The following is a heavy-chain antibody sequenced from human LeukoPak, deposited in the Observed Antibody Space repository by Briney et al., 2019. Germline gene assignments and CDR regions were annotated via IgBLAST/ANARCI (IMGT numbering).Heavy chain of an antibody. D-gene: IGHD3-9*01. CDR2: INHSGST. CDR3: ARGVSLGNRILTGRSFGY. V-gene: IGHV4-34*01. J-gene: IGHJ4*02. CDR1: GGSFSGYY. Sequence: SSETLSLTCAVYGGSFSGYYWSWIRQPPGKGLEWIGEINHSGSTNYNPSLKSRVTISVDTSKNQFSLKLSSVTAADTAVYYCARGVSLGNRILTGRSFGYWGQGTLVTVSS.